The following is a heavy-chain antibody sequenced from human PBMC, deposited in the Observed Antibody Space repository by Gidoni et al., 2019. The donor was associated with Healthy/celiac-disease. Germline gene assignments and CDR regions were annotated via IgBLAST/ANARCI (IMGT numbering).Heavy chain of an antibody. V-gene: IGHV3-9*01. CDR3: AKGGFYDSSGYPFDY. J-gene: IGHJ4*02. CDR1: GFTFEDYA. Sequence: EVQLVESGGGLVQTGRSLRLSCAASGFTFEDYAMHWVRQAPGKGLEWVSGISWNSGSIGYADSVKCRFTISRDNAKNSLYLQMNSLRAEDTALYYCAKGGFYDSSGYPFDYWGQGTLVTVSS. D-gene: IGHD3-22*01. CDR2: ISWNSGSI.